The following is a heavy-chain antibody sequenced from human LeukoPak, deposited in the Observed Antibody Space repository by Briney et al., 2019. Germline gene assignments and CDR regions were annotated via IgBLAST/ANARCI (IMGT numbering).Heavy chain of an antibody. J-gene: IGHJ6*03. CDR3: ARAGGYYHYYMDV. CDR2: IYYSGST. D-gene: IGHD3-16*01. V-gene: IGHV4-39*01. CDR1: GGSISSSSYY. Sequence: SETLSLTCTVSGGSISSSSYYWGWIRQPPGKGLEWIGSIYYSGSTYYNPSLKSRVTISVDTSKNQFSLKLSSVTAADTAVYYCARAGGYYHYYMDVWGKGTTVTVSS.